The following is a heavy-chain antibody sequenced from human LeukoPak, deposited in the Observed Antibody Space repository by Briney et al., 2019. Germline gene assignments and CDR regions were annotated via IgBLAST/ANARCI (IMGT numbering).Heavy chain of an antibody. D-gene: IGHD3-10*01. CDR3: AKDLYYYGSGSFCDY. Sequence: GGSLRLSCAASGFTFSSQGMHWVRQAPGKGLEGVAVIWYDGSNKYYADSVKGRFTVSRDNSKNTLFLRMNSLRGEDTAVYYCAKDLYYYGSGSFCDYWGQGTLVTVSS. J-gene: IGHJ4*02. CDR1: GFTFSSQG. CDR2: IWYDGSNK. V-gene: IGHV3-33*06.